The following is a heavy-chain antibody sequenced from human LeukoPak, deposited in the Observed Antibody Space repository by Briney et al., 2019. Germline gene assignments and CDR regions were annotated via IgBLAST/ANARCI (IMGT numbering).Heavy chain of an antibody. CDR1: GFTVSSND. J-gene: IGHJ4*02. CDR3: GSGYPYYFDH. Sequence: GGSLRLSCAASGFTVSSNDMGWVRQAPGKGLEWVSFIYGGGSTYYADSVEGRFIISRDNSKNTLYLQMNSLRAEATAVYFCGSGYPYYFDHWGQGTLVTVSS. V-gene: IGHV3-66*01. CDR2: IYGGGST. D-gene: IGHD5-18*01.